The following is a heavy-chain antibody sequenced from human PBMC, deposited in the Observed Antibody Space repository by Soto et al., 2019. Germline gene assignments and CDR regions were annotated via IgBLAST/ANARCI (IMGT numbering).Heavy chain of an antibody. CDR1: GYSFTSYW. CDR3: ASSPGSAYDAFDI. J-gene: IGHJ3*02. D-gene: IGHD6-6*01. CDR2: IYPGDSDT. Sequence: GESLKISCKGSGYSFTSYWIGWVRQMPVKGLEWMGIIYPGDSDTRYSPSFQGQVTISADKSISTAYLQWGSLKASDTAMYYCASSPGSAYDAFDIWGQGTMVTVSS. V-gene: IGHV5-51*01.